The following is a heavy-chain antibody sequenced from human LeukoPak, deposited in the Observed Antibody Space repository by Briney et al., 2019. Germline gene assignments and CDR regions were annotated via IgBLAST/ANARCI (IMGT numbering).Heavy chain of an antibody. J-gene: IGHJ4*02. Sequence: GGSLRLSCAASGFTFSSYWMSWVRQAPGKGLEWVANIKKDGSEKYYEDSVKGRFTISRDNAKNSLYLQMNSLRAEDTAVYYCARDRASYPFDYWGQGTLVTVSS. CDR1: GFTFSSYW. V-gene: IGHV3-7*01. CDR3: ARDRASYPFDY. CDR2: IKKDGSEK.